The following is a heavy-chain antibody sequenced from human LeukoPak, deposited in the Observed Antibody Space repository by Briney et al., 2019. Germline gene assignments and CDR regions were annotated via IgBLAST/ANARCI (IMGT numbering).Heavy chain of an antibody. V-gene: IGHV1-2*02. D-gene: IGHD5-18*01. CDR1: GYTFTSDV. J-gene: IGHJ4*02. Sequence: GASVKVSCKASGYTFTSDVISWVRQAPGQGLEWMGWINPNSGGTNYAQKFQGRVTMTRDTSISTAYMELSRLRSDDTAVYYCASGGYSYGPPSFDYWGQGTLVTVSS. CDR2: INPNSGGT. CDR3: ASGGYSYGPPSFDY.